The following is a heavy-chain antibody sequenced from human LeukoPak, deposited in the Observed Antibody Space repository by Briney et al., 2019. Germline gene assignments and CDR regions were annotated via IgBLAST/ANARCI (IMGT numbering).Heavy chain of an antibody. D-gene: IGHD4-17*01. J-gene: IGHJ4*02. CDR2: INHSGYT. CDR1: GGSINSGDYY. V-gene: IGHV4-39*07. Sequence: SETLSLTCTVSGGSINSGDYYWSWIRQTPGKGLEWIGEINHSGYTNDSPSLKSRVTISIDTSRKQFSLNLRSVTVADTGIYYCTRMTTGHDYWGQGTLVTVSS. CDR3: TRMTTGHDY.